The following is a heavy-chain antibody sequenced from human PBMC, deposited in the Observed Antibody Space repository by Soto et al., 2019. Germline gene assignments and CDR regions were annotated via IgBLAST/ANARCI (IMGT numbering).Heavy chain of an antibody. V-gene: IGHV1-8*01. D-gene: IGHD6-19*01. CDR3: ARGRGWRDY. CDR2: INLNSGDT. J-gene: IGHJ4*02. CDR1: GYTFTSYD. Sequence: QVQLVQSGAEVKKPGASVKVSCKASGYTFTSYDINWVRQAAGQGLEWMGWINLNSGDTDSAQKFQGRLTMTRDTSISTADMELSSLTSEDTAVYYCARGRGWRDYWGQGTLVTVSS.